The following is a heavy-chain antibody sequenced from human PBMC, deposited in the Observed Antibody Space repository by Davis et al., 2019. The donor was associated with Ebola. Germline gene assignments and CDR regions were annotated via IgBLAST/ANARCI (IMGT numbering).Heavy chain of an antibody. D-gene: IGHD2-2*01. CDR1: GFTFSSYG. CDR3: AKVLYPGYQLLTVLGMDV. CDR2: IRYDANNK. Sequence: PGGSLRLSCAASGFTFSSYGMHWVRQAPGKGLEWVAFIRYDANNKYHADSVKGRFTISRDNSKNTLYLQMNSLRAEDTAVYYCAKVLYPGYQLLTVLGMDVWGKGTTVTVSS. J-gene: IGHJ6*04. V-gene: IGHV3-30*02.